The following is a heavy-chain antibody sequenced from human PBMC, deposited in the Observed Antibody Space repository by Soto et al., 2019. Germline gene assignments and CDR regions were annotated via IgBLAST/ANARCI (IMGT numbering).Heavy chain of an antibody. CDR3: AREEVGVQVDAFDI. V-gene: IGHV4-59*01. CDR2: IYYSGST. CDR1: GGSISSYY. J-gene: IGHJ3*02. Sequence: SETLSLTCTVSGGSISSYYWSWIRQPPGKGLEWIGYIYYSGSTNYNPSLKSRVTISVDTSKNQFSLKLSSVTAADTAVYYCAREEVGVQVDAFDIWGQGTMVTVSS. D-gene: IGHD1-26*01.